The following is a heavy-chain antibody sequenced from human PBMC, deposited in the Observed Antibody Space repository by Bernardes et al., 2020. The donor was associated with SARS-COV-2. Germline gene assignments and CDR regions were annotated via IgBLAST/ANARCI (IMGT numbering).Heavy chain of an antibody. CDR2: ISYDGNSP. J-gene: IGHJ4*02. CDR3: ARGAVFSPLYSFDY. V-gene: IGHV3-30-3*01. CDR1: GFTFSSSA. D-gene: IGHD3-9*01. Sequence: GGSLRLSCAASGFTFSSSAMHWVRQAPGKGLEWLAAISYDGNSPYYADSVKGRFTISRDNSKNTLYVQLNSLRAEDTAMYYCARGAVFSPLYSFDYWGQGTLVTVSS.